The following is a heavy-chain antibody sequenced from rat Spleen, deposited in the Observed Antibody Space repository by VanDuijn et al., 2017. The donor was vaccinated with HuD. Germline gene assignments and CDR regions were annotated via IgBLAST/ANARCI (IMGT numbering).Heavy chain of an antibody. D-gene: IGHD1-9*01. J-gene: IGHJ3*01. Sequence: EVQLVESGGGLVQPGRSLKLSCAASGFTFSNYGMAWVRQAPTKGLEWVATISHDGSGTDYRDSVKGRFTISRDNAKSTPYLKMDSLRSEDTATYYCARQGSLLRVYSHWFAYWGQGTLVTVSS. CDR2: ISHDGSGT. CDR3: ARQGSLLRVYSHWFAY. V-gene: IGHV5-29*01. CDR1: GFTFSNYG.